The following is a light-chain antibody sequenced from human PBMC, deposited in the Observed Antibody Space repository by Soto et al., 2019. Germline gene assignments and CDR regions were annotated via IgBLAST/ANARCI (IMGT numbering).Light chain of an antibody. CDR1: SSDVGGYNY. CDR2: DVS. CDR3: SSYTSSNTLVV. Sequence: QSALTQPASVSGSPGQSITISCTGTSSDVGGYNYVSWYQQLPGKAPKLMIYDVSNRPSGVSNRFSGSKSGNTASLTISGLQAEDEADYYCSSYTSSNTLVVFGGGTKLTVL. V-gene: IGLV2-14*01. J-gene: IGLJ2*01.